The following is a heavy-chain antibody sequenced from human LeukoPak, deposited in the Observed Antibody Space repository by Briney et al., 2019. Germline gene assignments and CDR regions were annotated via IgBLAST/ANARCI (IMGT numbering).Heavy chain of an antibody. Sequence: PSGTLSLTCTVSGGSISSGDYYWSWIRQPPGKGLEWIGYIYYSGSTYYNPSLKSRVTISVDTSKNQFSLKLSSVTAADTAVYYCARASAQLLRGVDYWGQGTLVTVSS. CDR1: GGSISSGDYY. J-gene: IGHJ4*02. D-gene: IGHD2/OR15-2a*01. CDR2: IYYSGST. CDR3: ARASAQLLRGVDY. V-gene: IGHV4-30-4*01.